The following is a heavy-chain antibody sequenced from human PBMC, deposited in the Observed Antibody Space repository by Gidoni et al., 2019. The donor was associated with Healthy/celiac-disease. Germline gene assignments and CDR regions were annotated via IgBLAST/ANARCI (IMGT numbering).Heavy chain of an antibody. V-gene: IGHV4-39*07. CDR3: EHRANLHVKDAFDI. Sequence: QLQLQESGPGLVQPSETLSLTCTVSGGSISSSSYYWGWIRQPPGKGLEWIGSIYYSGSTYYNPSLKSRVTISVDTSKNQFSLKLSSVTAADTAVYYCEHRANLHVKDAFDIWGQGTMVTVSS. D-gene: IGHD1-26*01. CDR1: GGSISSSSYY. J-gene: IGHJ3*02. CDR2: IYYSGST.